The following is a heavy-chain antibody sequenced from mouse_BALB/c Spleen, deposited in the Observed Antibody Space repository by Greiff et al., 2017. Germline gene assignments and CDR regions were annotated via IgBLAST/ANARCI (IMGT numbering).Heavy chain of an antibody. CDR1: GYSITSGYY. V-gene: IGHV3-6*02. Sequence: VQLKESGPGLVKPSQSLSLTCSVTGYSITSGYYWNWIRQFPGNKLEWMGYISYDGSNNYNPSLKNRISITRDTSKNQFFLKLNSVTTEDTATYYCASNYYDYGYYFDYWGQGTTLTVSS. D-gene: IGHD2-4*01. CDR3: ASNYYDYGYYFDY. CDR2: ISYDGSN. J-gene: IGHJ2*01.